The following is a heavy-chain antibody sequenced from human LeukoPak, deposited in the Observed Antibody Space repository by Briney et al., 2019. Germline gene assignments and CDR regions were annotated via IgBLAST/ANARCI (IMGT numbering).Heavy chain of an antibody. CDR3: RRAGGSGTYSAY. CDR2: ISSSTTI. D-gene: IGHD3-10*01. CDR1: GFTFSAYS. V-gene: IGHV3-48*02. J-gene: IGHJ4*02. Sequence: GGSLRLSCAASGFTFSAYSMNWVRQAPGRGLEWVSYISSSTTIYYADSVKGRFTISRDNAKNSLYLQMNSLRDEDTAVYYCRRAGGSGTYSAYWGQGTLVTVSS.